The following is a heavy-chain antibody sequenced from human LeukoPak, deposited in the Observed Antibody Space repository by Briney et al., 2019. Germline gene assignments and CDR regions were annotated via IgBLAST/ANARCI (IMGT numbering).Heavy chain of an antibody. V-gene: IGHV4-30-4*08. CDR2: ISYSGTT. CDR3: TRRMATTGRYYFDY. D-gene: IGHD1-1*01. CDR1: GGSISSYY. J-gene: IGHJ4*02. Sequence: KTSETLSLTCTVSGGSISSYYWSWIRQPPGKGLEWIGYISYSGTTYYNASLKSRLTISRDTSKNQFSLKLSSVTAADTAMYYCTRRMATTGRYYFDYWGQGTLVTVSS.